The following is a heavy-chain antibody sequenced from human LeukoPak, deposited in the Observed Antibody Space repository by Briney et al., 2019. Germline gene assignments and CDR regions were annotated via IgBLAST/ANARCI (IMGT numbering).Heavy chain of an antibody. CDR2: LYYSGST. J-gene: IGHJ4*02. D-gene: IGHD2/OR15-2a*01. CDR3: ARGTEYFVH. Sequence: SETLSLTCTVSGGYISSYSWSWIRQPPGKGLEWIGYLYYSGSTNYNPSLKSRVTISVDTSKNQFSLKVSSVTAADAAVYYCARGTEYFVHWGQGTLVTVSS. V-gene: IGHV4-59*01. CDR1: GGYISSYS.